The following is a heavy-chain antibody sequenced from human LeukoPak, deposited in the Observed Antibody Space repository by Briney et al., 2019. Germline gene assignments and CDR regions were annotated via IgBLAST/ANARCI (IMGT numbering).Heavy chain of an antibody. Sequence: PGRSLRLSCAASGFTFSSYGMHWVRKAPGKGLEWVAVISYDGSNKYYADSVKGRFTISRDNSKNTLYLQMNSLRAEDTAVYYCAKNPAAGIREYYFDYWGQGTLVTVSS. D-gene: IGHD6-13*01. CDR1: GFTFSSYG. J-gene: IGHJ4*02. V-gene: IGHV3-30*18. CDR2: ISYDGSNK. CDR3: AKNPAAGIREYYFDY.